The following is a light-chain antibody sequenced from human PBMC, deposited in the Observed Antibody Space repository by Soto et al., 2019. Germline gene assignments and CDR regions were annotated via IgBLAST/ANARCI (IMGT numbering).Light chain of an antibody. CDR2: GAS. Sequence: DILLTQSPCTLSLSPGERATLSCRASQGVSNNYLAWYQHRPGQAPMLLIYGASSRAAGIPDRFSGIGSGTDFTLTISRLEPEDFAVYYCQHYGGSPPITFGQGTRLEIK. J-gene: IGKJ5*01. CDR1: QGVSNNY. CDR3: QHYGGSPPIT. V-gene: IGKV3-20*01.